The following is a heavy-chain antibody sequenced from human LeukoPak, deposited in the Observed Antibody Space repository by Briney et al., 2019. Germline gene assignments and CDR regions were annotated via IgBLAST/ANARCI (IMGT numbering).Heavy chain of an antibody. CDR2: INWNGRIT. V-gene: IGHV3-20*04. CDR3: ARGSVQLWLRDTYYYMDV. CDR1: GFTFDDYA. J-gene: IGHJ6*03. D-gene: IGHD5-18*01. Sequence: GESLRLSCAASGFTFDDYAMNWVRQAPGKGLEWVSGINWNGRITEYADSVKDRFTISRQNTKNSLYLYMNNLGAEDTALYYCARGSVQLWLRDTYYYMDVWGKGTTVTVSS.